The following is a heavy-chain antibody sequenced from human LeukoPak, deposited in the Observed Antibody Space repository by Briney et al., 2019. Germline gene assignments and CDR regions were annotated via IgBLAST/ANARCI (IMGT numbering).Heavy chain of an antibody. Sequence: PSETLSLTCTVSGVSVSSSSYYWGWIRQPPGKGLEWIGSIYSSGSTYYNPSLKSRVTISVDTSKNQFTLKLSSVTAADTAVYYCAKEGTYTYGASDFDYWGQGTLVNVSS. J-gene: IGHJ4*02. V-gene: IGHV4-39*06. CDR3: AKEGTYTYGASDFDY. CDR2: IYSSGST. CDR1: GVSVSSSSYY. D-gene: IGHD4/OR15-4a*01.